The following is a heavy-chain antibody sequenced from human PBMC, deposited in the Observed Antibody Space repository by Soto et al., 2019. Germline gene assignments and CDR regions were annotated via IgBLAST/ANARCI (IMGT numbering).Heavy chain of an antibody. CDR1: GGSISSSSYY. CDR3: ARGGWYSR. J-gene: IGHJ4*02. CDR2: IYYSGST. D-gene: IGHD6-19*01. Sequence: SETLSLTCTVSGGSISSSSYYWGWIRQPPGKGLEWIGSIYYSGSTYYNPSLKSRVTISVDTSKNQFSLKLSSVTAADTAVYYCARGGWYSRWGQGALVTVSS. V-gene: IGHV4-39*01.